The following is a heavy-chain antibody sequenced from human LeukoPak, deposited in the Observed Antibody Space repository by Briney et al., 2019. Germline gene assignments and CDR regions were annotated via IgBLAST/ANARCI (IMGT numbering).Heavy chain of an antibody. J-gene: IGHJ4*02. CDR3: ARDAARYYYDSSGYSLDY. D-gene: IGHD3-22*01. Sequence: GGSLRLSCAASGFTLSGSVVYWVRQASGKGLEWVGRTRSKAYSYATAYTASVEGRFTISRDESKSTAYLQMNSLKIEDTAVYYCARDAARYYYDSSGYSLDYWGQGTLVTVSS. CDR2: TRSKAYSYAT. V-gene: IGHV3-73*01. CDR1: GFTLSGSV.